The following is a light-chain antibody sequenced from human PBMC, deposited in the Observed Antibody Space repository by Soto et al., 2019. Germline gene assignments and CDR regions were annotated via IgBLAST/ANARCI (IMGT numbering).Light chain of an antibody. CDR1: SSDVGGYNY. CDR3: CSYASSDRYVV. V-gene: IGLV2-11*01. Sequence: QSALTQPRSVSGSLGQSVTISCTGTSSDVGGYNYVSWYQQHPGKDPKLIIYDVSERPSGVPDRFSGSKSGNTASLTISGLQSEEEAESCCCSYASSDRYVVFGGGATVTVL. J-gene: IGLJ2*01. CDR2: DVS.